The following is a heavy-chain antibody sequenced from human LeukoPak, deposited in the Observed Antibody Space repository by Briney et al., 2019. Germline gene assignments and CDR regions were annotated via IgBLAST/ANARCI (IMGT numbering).Heavy chain of an antibody. V-gene: IGHV3-23*01. Sequence: GGSLRLSCAASGFTFSSYAMSWVRQAPGKGLEWVSTISGGGDTTYYADSVKGRFTTSRDNSNNTLSLHMSSLRAEDTALYYCATVHGLIDPMADWGQGTLVSVSS. D-gene: IGHD3-22*01. CDR3: ATVHGLIDPMAD. J-gene: IGHJ4*02. CDR1: GFTFSSYA. CDR2: ISGGGDTT.